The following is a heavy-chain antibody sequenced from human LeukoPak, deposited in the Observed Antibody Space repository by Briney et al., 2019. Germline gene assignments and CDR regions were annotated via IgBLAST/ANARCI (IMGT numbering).Heavy chain of an antibody. V-gene: IGHV4-59*08. D-gene: IGHD3-10*01. CDR3: ARHGNFYGSGSYFPDY. CDR2: IYYSGST. Sequence: SETLSLTCTVSGGSISSYYWSWIRQPPGKGLEWIGYIYYSGSTSYNPSLKSRVTISVDTSKNQFSLKLSSVTAADTAVYYCARHGNFYGSGSYFPDYWGQGTLVTVSS. J-gene: IGHJ4*02. CDR1: GGSISSYY.